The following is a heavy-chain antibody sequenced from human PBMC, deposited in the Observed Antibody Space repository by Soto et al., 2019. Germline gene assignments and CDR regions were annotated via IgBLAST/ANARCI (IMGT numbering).Heavy chain of an antibody. J-gene: IGHJ6*02. V-gene: IGHV1-2*04. Sequence: ASVKVSCKASGYTFTGYYMHWVRQAPGQGLEWMGWINPNSGGTNYAQKFQGWVTMTRDTSISTAYMELSRLRSDDAAVYYCARDYSSSSQYYYYGMDVWGQGTTVTVSS. CDR3: ARDYSSSSQYYYYGMDV. CDR2: INPNSGGT. CDR1: GYTFTGYY. D-gene: IGHD6-6*01.